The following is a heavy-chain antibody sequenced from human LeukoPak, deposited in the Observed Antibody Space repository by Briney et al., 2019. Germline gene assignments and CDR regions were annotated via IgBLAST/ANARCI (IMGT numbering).Heavy chain of an antibody. CDR3: ARHRPRWSLDV. J-gene: IGHJ6*02. V-gene: IGHV3-7*02. Sequence: PGGSLRLSCAASGFTFSIYWMSWVRQAPGKGLEWVANIKEDGSEKYYVDSVKGRFTISRDNAKNSLYLQMNSLRAEDTAVYFCARHRPRWSLDVWGQGTTVTVSS. CDR2: IKEDGSEK. D-gene: IGHD3-3*01. CDR1: GFTFSIYW.